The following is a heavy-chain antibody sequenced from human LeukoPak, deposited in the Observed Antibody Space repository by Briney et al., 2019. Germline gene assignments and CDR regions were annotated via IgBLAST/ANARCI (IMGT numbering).Heavy chain of an antibody. CDR3: ATEYSNYDLGRDPDAFDI. V-gene: IGHV1-69*05. CDR2: IIPIFGTA. J-gene: IGHJ3*02. Sequence: SVKVSCKASGGTFSSYAISWVRQAPGQGLEWMGGIIPIFGTANYAQKFQGRVTITTYESTSTAYMELSSLRSEDTAVYYCATEYSNYDLGRDPDAFDIWGQGTMVTVSS. CDR1: GGTFSSYA. D-gene: IGHD4-11*01.